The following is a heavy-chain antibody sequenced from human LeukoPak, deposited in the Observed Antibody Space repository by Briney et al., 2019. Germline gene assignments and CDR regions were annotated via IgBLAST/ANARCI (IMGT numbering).Heavy chain of an antibody. V-gene: IGHV3-23*01. CDR1: GLTFSSYA. CDR3: AKDKPPSSWHPYGMDA. CDR2: VSGSGGSP. D-gene: IGHD6-13*01. Sequence: GGSLTLSCVASGLTFSSYAMSWVRQAPGKGREWVSAVSGSGGSPYYADSVKGRFTISRYNSKSTLYLQMISLRAEDTAVYYCAKDKPPSSWHPYGMDAWGQGDTVTVSS. J-gene: IGHJ6*02.